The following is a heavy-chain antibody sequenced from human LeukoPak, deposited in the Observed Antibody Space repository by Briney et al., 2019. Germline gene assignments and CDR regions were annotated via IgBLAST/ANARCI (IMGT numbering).Heavy chain of an antibody. V-gene: IGHV3-21*01. CDR1: GFTFSSYT. CDR2: ISHNSYYI. D-gene: IGHD2-15*01. CDR3: VRVEAAVIDY. Sequence: GGSLRLSCAASGFTFSSYTMNWVRQTPGKGLEWVSSISHNSYYIHYADSVKGRFTISRDNAKNSLSLQMNSLRAEDTAVYYCVRVEAAVIDYWGQGTLVTVSS. J-gene: IGHJ4*02.